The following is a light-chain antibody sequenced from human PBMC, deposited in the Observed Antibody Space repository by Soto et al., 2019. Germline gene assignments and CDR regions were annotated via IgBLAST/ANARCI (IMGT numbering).Light chain of an antibody. J-gene: IGKJ5*01. CDR3: QQGGSFPIT. Sequence: DLQMTQSPSSVSASVGDRVTITCRASQDIGSWLAWYQQKPGKAPDLLIYGASSLQSEVPSRFYGSGSGTDFTLTISSLQPEDFATYYCQQGGSFPITFGQGTRLEIK. V-gene: IGKV1-12*01. CDR2: GAS. CDR1: QDIGSW.